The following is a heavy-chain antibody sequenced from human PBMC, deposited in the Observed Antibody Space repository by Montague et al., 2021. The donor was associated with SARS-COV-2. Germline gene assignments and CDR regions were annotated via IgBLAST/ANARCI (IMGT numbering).Heavy chain of an antibody. CDR3: ARENTVTTFGGPYYIDS. D-gene: IGHD4-17*01. CDR2: IYDSGST. Sequence: SETLSLTCIVSGSSVRSYYWSWIRQPPGKGLEWIGYIYDSGSTNYNPSLKSRITISVDTSKNQFSLKLSSVTAADTAVYYCARENTVTTFGGPYYIDSWGQGTLGT. CDR1: GSSVRSYY. J-gene: IGHJ4*02. V-gene: IGHV4-59*02.